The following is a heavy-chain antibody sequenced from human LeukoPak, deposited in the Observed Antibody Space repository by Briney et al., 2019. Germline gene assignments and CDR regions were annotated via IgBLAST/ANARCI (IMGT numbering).Heavy chain of an antibody. CDR3: ARAPQQWLVLPDY. V-gene: IGHV1-3*01. CDR2: INAGNGNT. D-gene: IGHD6-19*01. CDR1: GYTFTSYA. Sequence: ASVKVSCKASGYTFTSYAMHWVRQAPGQRLEWMGWINAGNGNTKYSQKFQGRVTITRDTSVSTAYMELSSLRSEDTAVYYCARAPQQWLVLPDYWGQGTLVTVSS. J-gene: IGHJ4*02.